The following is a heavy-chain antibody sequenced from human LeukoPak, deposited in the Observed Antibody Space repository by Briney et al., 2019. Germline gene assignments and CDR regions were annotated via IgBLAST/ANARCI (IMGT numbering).Heavy chain of an antibody. J-gene: IGHJ4*02. CDR2: ISGYGDST. V-gene: IGHV3-23*01. CDR1: GFTFSSYA. CDR3: AKVSRIHLWTHYFDN. D-gene: IGHD5-18*01. Sequence: GGSLRLSCAASGFTFSSYAMTWVRQAPGKGLEWVSAISGYGDSTNYADSVKSRCTISTENSKNTLYLQTNSLRAEDTAVFYCAKVSRIHLWTHYFDNWGQGTLFTVSS.